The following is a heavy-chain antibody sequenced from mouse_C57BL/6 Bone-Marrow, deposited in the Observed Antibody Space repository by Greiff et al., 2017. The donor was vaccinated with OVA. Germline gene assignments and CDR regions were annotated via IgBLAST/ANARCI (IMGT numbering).Heavy chain of an antibody. CDR3: ARSRGRWYYFDY. CDR1: GYTFTSYW. V-gene: IGHV1-53*01. Sequence: QVQLQQPGTELVKPGASVKLSCKASGYTFTSYWMHWVKQRPGQGLEWIGNINPSNGGTNYNEKFKSKATLTVDKSSSTAYMQLSSLTSEDSAVYDCARSRGRWYYFDYWGQGTTLTVSS. D-gene: IGHD2-3*01. CDR2: INPSNGGT. J-gene: IGHJ2*01.